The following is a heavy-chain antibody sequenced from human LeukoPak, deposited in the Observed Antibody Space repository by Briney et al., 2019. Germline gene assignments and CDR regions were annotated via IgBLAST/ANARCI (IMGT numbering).Heavy chain of an antibody. V-gene: IGHV1-18*03. J-gene: IGHJ4*02. Sequence: GASVKVSCKASGYTFTSYGISWVRQAPGQGLEWMGWISIYNGKTNYAQNLQGRVTITRDTSASTAYMELSRLTSEDMAIFYCARGGPNSGGWTLDYWGQGTLVSVSS. CDR2: ISIYNGKT. CDR1: GYTFTSYG. D-gene: IGHD6-19*01. CDR3: ARGGPNSGGWTLDY.